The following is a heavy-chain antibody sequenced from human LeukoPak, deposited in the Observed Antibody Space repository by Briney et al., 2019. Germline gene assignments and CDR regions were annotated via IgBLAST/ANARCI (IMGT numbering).Heavy chain of an antibody. CDR2: IRYDGSNK. D-gene: IGHD1-14*01. CDR3: AKGNPPLRATGVFAY. Sequence: GGSLRLSCAASGFTFSSYGMHWVRQAPGKGLEWVAFIRYDGSNKYYADSVKGRFTISRDNSKNTLYLQMNSLRAEDTAVYYCAKGNPPLRATGVFAYWGQGTLVTVSS. V-gene: IGHV3-30*02. J-gene: IGHJ4*02. CDR1: GFTFSSYG.